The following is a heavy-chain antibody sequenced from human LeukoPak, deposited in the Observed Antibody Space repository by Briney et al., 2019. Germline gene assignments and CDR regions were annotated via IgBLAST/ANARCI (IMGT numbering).Heavy chain of an antibody. J-gene: IGHJ6*02. CDR1: GFTFSSYG. CDR3: AKDFYGMDV. Sequence: GGSLRLSCAASGFTFSSYGMHWVRQAPGKGLEWVAVISYDGGNKYYADSVKGRFTISRDNSKNTLYLQMNSLRAEDTAVYYCAKDFYGMDVWGQGTTVTVSS. V-gene: IGHV3-30*18. CDR2: ISYDGGNK.